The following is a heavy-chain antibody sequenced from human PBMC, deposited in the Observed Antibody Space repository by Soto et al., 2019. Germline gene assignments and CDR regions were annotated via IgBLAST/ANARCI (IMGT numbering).Heavy chain of an antibody. Sequence: QTRSLTCAISVDSVSSNTASWNWIRQSPSRGLEWLGRTYYRSKWYNDYAVSVKSRITINPDTSKNRFSLQLNSVTPEDTAVYYCARDGGDYYDSSGYYYGDAFDIWGQGAMVTVSS. CDR3: ARDGGDYYDSSGYYYGDAFDI. D-gene: IGHD3-22*01. V-gene: IGHV6-1*01. J-gene: IGHJ3*02. CDR1: VDSVSSNTAS. CDR2: TYYRSKWYN.